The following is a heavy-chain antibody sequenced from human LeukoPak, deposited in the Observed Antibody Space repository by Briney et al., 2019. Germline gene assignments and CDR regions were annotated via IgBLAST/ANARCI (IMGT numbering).Heavy chain of an antibody. CDR1: GGSISSYY. CDR2: IYYSGST. J-gene: IGHJ5*02. Sequence: PSETLSLTCTVSGGSISSYYWSWIRQPPGKGLEWIGYIYYSGSTNYNPSLKSRVTISVDTSKNQFSLKLSSVTAADTAVYYCAREESSGWPRFDPWGQGTLVTVSS. CDR3: AREESSGWPRFDP. D-gene: IGHD6-19*01. V-gene: IGHV4-59*01.